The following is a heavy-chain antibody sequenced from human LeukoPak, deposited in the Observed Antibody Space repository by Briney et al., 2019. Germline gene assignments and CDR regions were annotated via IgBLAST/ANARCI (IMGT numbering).Heavy chain of an antibody. CDR3: ARVRPRDYYDSSGYLDY. J-gene: IGHJ4*02. Sequence: SETLSLTCAVYGGSFSGYYWSWIRQPPGKGLEWIGEINHSGSTNYNPSLKSRVTISVDTSKNQFSLKLSPVTAADTAVYYCARVRPRDYYDSSGYLDYWGQGTLVTVSS. CDR1: GGSFSGYY. V-gene: IGHV4-34*01. CDR2: INHSGST. D-gene: IGHD3-22*01.